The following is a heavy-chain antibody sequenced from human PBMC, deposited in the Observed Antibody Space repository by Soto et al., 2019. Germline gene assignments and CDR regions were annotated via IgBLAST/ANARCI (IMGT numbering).Heavy chain of an antibody. D-gene: IGHD2-2*01. CDR1: GGSISGSNW. CDR2: IYHSGST. J-gene: IGHJ6*02. CDR3: ARASGTSHYYYYGMDV. V-gene: IGHV4-4*02. Sequence: SETLSLTCAVSGGSISGSNWWSWVRQPPGKGLEWIGEIYHSGSTNYNPSLKSRVTISVDKSKNQFSLKLSSVTAADTAVYYCARASGTSHYYYYGMDVWGQGTTVTVSS.